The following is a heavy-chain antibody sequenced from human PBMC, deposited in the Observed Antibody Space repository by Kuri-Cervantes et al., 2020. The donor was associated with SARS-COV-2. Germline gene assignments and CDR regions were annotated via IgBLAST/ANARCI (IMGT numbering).Heavy chain of an antibody. CDR1: GFTFSSYS. D-gene: IGHD2-15*01. J-gene: IGHJ4*02. CDR2: ISSSSSYI. Sequence: EYLKLSCVASGFTFSSYSMNWVRQAPGKGLEWVSSISSSSSYIYYADSVKGRFTISRDNAKNSLYLQMNSLRAEDTAVYYCARELGGGSVWGQGTLVTVSS. CDR3: ARELGGGSV. V-gene: IGHV3-21*01.